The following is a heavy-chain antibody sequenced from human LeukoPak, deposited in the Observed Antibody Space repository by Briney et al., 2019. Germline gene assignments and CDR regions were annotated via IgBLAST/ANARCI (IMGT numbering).Heavy chain of an antibody. D-gene: IGHD4-17*01. V-gene: IGHV4-34*01. Sequence: PSETLSLTCAVYGGSFSGYYWSWIRQPPGKGLEWIGEINHSGSTNYNPSLKSRVTISVDTSKNQFSLKLSSVTAADTAVYYCARVYFTVYYFDYWGQGTLVTVSS. CDR3: ARVYFTVYYFDY. CDR2: INHSGST. CDR1: GGSFSGYY. J-gene: IGHJ4*02.